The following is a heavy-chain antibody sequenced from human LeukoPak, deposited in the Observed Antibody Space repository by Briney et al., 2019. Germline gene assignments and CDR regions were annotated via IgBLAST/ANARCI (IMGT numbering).Heavy chain of an antibody. CDR3: ARVVGDDFWGGYYPYNWFDP. CDR1: GGSISSGGYY. D-gene: IGHD3-3*01. V-gene: IGHV4-31*03. J-gene: IGHJ5*02. CDR2: IYYSGST. Sequence: SETLSLTCTVSGGSISSGGYYWSWIRQHPGKGLEWIGYIYYSGSTYYNPSLKSRVTISVDTSKNQFSLKLSSVTAADTAVYYCARVVGDDFWGGYYPYNWFDPWGQGTLVTVSS.